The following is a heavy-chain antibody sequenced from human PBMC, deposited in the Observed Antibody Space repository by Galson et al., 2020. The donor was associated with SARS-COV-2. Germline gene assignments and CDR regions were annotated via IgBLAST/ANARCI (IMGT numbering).Heavy chain of an antibody. Sequence: ASETLSLTCTVSGGSISSSSYYWGWIRQPPGKGLEWIGSIYYSGSTYYNPSLKSRVTISVDTSMNQFSLKLSSVTAADTAVYYCARDRSVVITTRYYYYGMDVWGQGTTVTVSS. CDR1: GGSISSSSYY. CDR3: ARDRSVVITTRYYYYGMDV. V-gene: IGHV4-39*07. J-gene: IGHJ6*02. CDR2: IYYSGST. D-gene: IGHD3-22*01.